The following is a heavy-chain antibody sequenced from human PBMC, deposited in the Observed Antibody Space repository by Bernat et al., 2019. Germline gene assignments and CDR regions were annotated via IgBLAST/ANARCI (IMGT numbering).Heavy chain of an antibody. V-gene: IGHV3-23*04. D-gene: IGHD4-17*01. Sequence: EVQLVESGGGLVKPGGSLRLSCAASGFTFSSYSMNWVRQAPGKGLEWVSAISGSGGSTYYADSVKGRFTISRDNSKNTLYLQMNSLRAEDTAVYYCAKDMTTVTSLYDYWGQGTLVTVSS. CDR2: ISGSGGST. CDR3: AKDMTTVTSLYDY. CDR1: GFTFSSYS. J-gene: IGHJ4*02.